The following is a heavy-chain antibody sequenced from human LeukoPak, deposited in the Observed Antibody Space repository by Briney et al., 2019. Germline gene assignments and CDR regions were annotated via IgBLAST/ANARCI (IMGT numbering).Heavy chain of an antibody. V-gene: IGHV3-23*01. CDR3: AKAAYDYGDYPSDY. Sequence: GGSLRLSCAASGFTFSSYAMSWARQAPGKGLEWVSAISGSGGSTYYADSVKGRFTISRDNSKNTLYLQMNSLRAEDTAVYYCAKAAYDYGDYPSDYWGQGTLVTVSS. J-gene: IGHJ4*02. CDR1: GFTFSSYA. CDR2: ISGSGGST. D-gene: IGHD4-17*01.